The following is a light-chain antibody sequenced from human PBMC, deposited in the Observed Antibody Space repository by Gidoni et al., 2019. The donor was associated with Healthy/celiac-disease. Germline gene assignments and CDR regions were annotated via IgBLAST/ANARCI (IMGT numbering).Light chain of an antibody. V-gene: IGKV3-11*01. J-gene: IGKJ1*01. CDR3: QQRSNWPRT. CDR2: DAS. CDR1: QSVSSY. Sequence: EIVLTQSPATLSLSPGERATLSCRASQSVSSYLAWYQQKPAQAPRLLIYDASNRATGIPARFSGSGSGTDFTLPISSLEPEDFAVYYCQQRSNWPRTFXXXTKVEIK.